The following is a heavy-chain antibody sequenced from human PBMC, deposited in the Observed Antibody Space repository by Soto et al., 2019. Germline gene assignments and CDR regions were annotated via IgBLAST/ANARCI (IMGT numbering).Heavy chain of an antibody. CDR3: ARRAVRFLEWLSHFAHYYMDV. Sequence: PGGSLRLSCAASGFTFSSYSMNWVRQVPGKGLEWVSYISSSSSTIYYADSVKGRFTISRDNAKNSLYLQMNSLRAEDTAVYYCARRAVRFLEWLSHFAHYYMDVWGKGTTVTVSS. J-gene: IGHJ6*03. CDR1: GFTFSSYS. D-gene: IGHD3-3*01. CDR2: ISSSSSTI. V-gene: IGHV3-48*01.